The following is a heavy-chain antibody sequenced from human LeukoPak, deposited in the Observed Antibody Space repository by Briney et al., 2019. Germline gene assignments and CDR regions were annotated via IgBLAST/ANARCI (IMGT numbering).Heavy chain of an antibody. V-gene: IGHV3-23*01. J-gene: IGHJ4*02. CDR3: GESVIAS. Sequence: PGGSLRLSCTASGFTFRNFGMSWVRQAPGKGLEWVSGISGSGAGTYYADSVKGRFTIFRDNSKNRLFLQMNSLRAEDTAVYFCGESVIASWGQETLVTVSS. D-gene: IGHD3-10*01. CDR1: GFTFRNFG. CDR2: ISGSGAGT.